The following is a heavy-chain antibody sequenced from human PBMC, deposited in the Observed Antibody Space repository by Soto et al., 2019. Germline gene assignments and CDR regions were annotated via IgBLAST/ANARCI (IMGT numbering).Heavy chain of an antibody. D-gene: IGHD2-15*01. CDR2: IYHSGST. J-gene: IGHJ4*02. CDR3: ARVNDGGSFDY. V-gene: IGHV4-30-2*01. Sequence: SLTCAVSGCSSSSGGYSWSWIRQPPGKGLEWIGYIYHSGSTYYNPSLKSRVTISVDRSKNQFSLKLSSVTAADTAVYYCARVNDGGSFDYWGQGTLVTVSS. CDR1: GCSSSSGGYS.